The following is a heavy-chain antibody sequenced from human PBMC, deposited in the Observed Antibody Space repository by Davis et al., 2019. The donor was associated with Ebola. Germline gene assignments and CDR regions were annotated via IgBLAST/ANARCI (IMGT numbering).Heavy chain of an antibody. V-gene: IGHV3-7*01. CDR3: ARWGLRGNFDSWSGSDYYFDY. J-gene: IGHJ4*02. CDR2: IKTDGSEE. Sequence: GESLKISCAAPGFTFSTYWMSWVRQAPGKGLEWVANIKTDGSEEHYVDSVKGRFTMSRDNAKNSLYLQLDSLRDEDTAVYYCARWGLRGNFDSWSGSDYYFDYWGQGTLVIVSS. CDR1: GFTFSTYW. D-gene: IGHD3-3*01.